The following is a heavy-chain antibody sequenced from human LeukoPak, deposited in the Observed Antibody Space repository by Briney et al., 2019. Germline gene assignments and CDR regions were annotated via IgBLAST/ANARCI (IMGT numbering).Heavy chain of an antibody. CDR2: ISTDGSTV. CDR3: ARAPSKIAARHYYYYMDV. D-gene: IGHD6-6*01. V-gene: IGHV3-48*03. J-gene: IGHJ6*03. Sequence: PGGSLRLSCTGSGLTLRNYEMSWVRPAPGKGLEWVSHISTDGSTVRLADSVEGRFTVSRDNAKNSLYLQMNSLRAGDTAVYYCARAPSKIAARHYYYYMDVWGKGTTVTVSS. CDR1: GLTLRNYE.